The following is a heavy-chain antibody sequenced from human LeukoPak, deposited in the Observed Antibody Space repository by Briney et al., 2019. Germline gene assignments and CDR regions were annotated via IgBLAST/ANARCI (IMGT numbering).Heavy chain of an antibody. Sequence: SETLSLTCTVSGASISPHYWSWIRQPPGKGLEWIGYIYFTGTTYYKPSLMSRLTISVDTSKNQFSLKLSSVTSADTAAHYCARGGSYYDSWGQGTLVTVSS. CDR1: GASISPHY. D-gene: IGHD3-10*01. J-gene: IGHJ5*01. CDR2: IYFTGTT. CDR3: ARGGSYYDS. V-gene: IGHV4-59*11.